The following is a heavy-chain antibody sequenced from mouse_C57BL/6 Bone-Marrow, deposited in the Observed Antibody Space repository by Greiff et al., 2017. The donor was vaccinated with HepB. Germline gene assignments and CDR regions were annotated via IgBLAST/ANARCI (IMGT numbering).Heavy chain of an antibody. CDR3: ARWGYYSNLDY. V-gene: IGHV1-64*01. CDR1: GYTFTSYW. Sequence: VQLQQSGAELARPGASVKLSCKASGYTFTSYWMHWVKQRPGQGLEWIGMIHPNSGSTNYNEKFKSKATLTVDKSSSTAYMQLSSLTSEDSAVYYCARWGYYSNLDYWGQGTTLTVSS. D-gene: IGHD2-5*01. J-gene: IGHJ2*01. CDR2: IHPNSGST.